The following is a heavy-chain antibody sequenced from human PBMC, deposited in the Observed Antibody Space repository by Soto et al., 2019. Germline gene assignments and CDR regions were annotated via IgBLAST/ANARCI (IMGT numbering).Heavy chain of an antibody. CDR1: GFTFTSSA. CDR3: AADRSVYDSSGYYELNFDY. Sequence: SVKVSCKASGFTFTSSAVQWVRQARGQRLEWIGWIVVGSGNTNYTQKFQERVTITRDMSTSTAYMELSSLRSEDTAVYYCAADRSVYDSSGYYELNFDYWGQGPLVTVSS. CDR2: IVVGSGNT. V-gene: IGHV1-58*01. D-gene: IGHD3-22*01. J-gene: IGHJ4*02.